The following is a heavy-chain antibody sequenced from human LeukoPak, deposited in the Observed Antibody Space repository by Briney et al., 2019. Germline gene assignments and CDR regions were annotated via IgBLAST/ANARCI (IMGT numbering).Heavy chain of an antibody. V-gene: IGHV3-73*01. CDR2: IRSKANSYAT. CDR3: TRGSAEAGPPYYYYYYMDV. CDR1: GFTFSGSA. Sequence: TGGSLRLSCAASGFTFSGSAMHWVRQASGKGLEWVGRIRSKANSYATAYAASVKGRFTISRDDSKNTAYLQMNSLKTEDTAVYYCTRGSAEAGPPYYYYYYMDVWGKGTTVTISS. J-gene: IGHJ6*03. D-gene: IGHD6-19*01.